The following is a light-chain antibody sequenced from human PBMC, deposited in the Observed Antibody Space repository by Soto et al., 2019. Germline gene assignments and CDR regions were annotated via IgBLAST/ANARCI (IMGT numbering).Light chain of an antibody. CDR2: TDY. CDR1: SSNIRGNT. Sequence: QSVLTQPPSASGTPGQWVTISCSGSSSNIRGNTVNWYQQLPRTAPQLLIYTDYQGPSGVPDRFSGCKTGTSASLAISGLQSEDEADYYCAAWDDSLNGWVFGGGTKVTVL. J-gene: IGLJ3*02. V-gene: IGLV1-44*01. CDR3: AAWDDSLNGWV.